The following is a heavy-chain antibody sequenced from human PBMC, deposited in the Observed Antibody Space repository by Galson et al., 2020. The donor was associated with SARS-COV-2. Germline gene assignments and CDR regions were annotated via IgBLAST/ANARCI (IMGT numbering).Heavy chain of an antibody. D-gene: IGHD3-10*01. CDR3: AKGELVWGGRRSDN. J-gene: IGHJ4*02. Sequence: GGSLRLSCATSGFIFNNYNMHWVRQAPTKGLEWVAVISNDGFNPDYHDSVKGRFTISRDNSKNALSLQMDSLRDEDTAIDYCAKGELVWGGRRSDNWGQGALVTVSS. CDR1: GFIFNNYN. CDR2: ISNDGFNP. V-gene: IGHV3-30*18.